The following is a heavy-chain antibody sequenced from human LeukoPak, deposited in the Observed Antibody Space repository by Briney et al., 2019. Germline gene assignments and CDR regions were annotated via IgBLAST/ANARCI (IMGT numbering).Heavy chain of an antibody. CDR1: GGSFSGYY. D-gene: IGHD3-10*01. J-gene: IGHJ3*02. Sequence: SETLSLTCAVYGGSFSGYYWSWIRQPPGKGLEWIGEINHSGSTNYNPSLKSRVTISVDTSKNQFSLKLSSVAAADTAVYYCARVPPRLRGAFDIWGQGTMVTVSS. V-gene: IGHV4-34*01. CDR2: INHSGST. CDR3: ARVPPRLRGAFDI.